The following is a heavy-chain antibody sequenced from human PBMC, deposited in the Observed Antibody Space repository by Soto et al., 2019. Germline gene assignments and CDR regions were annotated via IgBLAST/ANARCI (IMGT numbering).Heavy chain of an antibody. CDR2: ISGSGFKK. Sequence: GSLRLSCAASCFIFENFGMSWVRQAPGKGLEWISSISGSGFKKYYADSVKGRFTISRDNSKSTVYLELNNLSAEDTAVYHCAKNQGVELVPLATVDWFDPWGQGSVVTV. D-gene: IGHD1-26*01. V-gene: IGHV3-23*01. J-gene: IGHJ5*02. CDR1: CFIFENFG. CDR3: AKNQGVELVPLATVDWFDP.